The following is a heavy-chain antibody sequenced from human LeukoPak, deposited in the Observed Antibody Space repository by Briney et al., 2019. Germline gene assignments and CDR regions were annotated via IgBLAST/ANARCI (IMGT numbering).Heavy chain of an antibody. CDR2: IYYSGST. J-gene: IGHJ4*02. CDR3: ARGSYSSGWYKRFDY. D-gene: IGHD6-19*01. CDR1: GDSISSYY. Sequence: PSETLSLTCTVSGDSISSYYWSWIRQPPAKGLERIGSIYYSGSTNYNPSLQSQVTISVDTSKNQFSLKLSSVTAGDTAVYYCARGSYSSGWYKRFDYWGQGTLVTVPS. V-gene: IGHV4-59*01.